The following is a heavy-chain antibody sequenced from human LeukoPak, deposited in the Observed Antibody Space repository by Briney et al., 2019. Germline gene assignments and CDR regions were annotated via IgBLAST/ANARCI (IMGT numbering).Heavy chain of an antibody. D-gene: IGHD6-13*01. J-gene: IGHJ6*02. CDR3: AREFDGFSSWYARTYYYYGMDV. Sequence: SVKVSCKASGGTFSSYAIRWVRQAPGQGREWMGGIIPIFGTANYAQKSQGRVTITTDESTSTAYMELRSLRSDDTAVYYCAREFDGFSSWYARTYYYYGMDVWDQGTTAMVSS. V-gene: IGHV1-69*05. CDR2: IIPIFGTA. CDR1: GGTFSSYA.